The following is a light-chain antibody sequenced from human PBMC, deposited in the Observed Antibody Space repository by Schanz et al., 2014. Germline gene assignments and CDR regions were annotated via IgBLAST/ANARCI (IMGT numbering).Light chain of an antibody. J-gene: IGKJ4*01. V-gene: IGKV3-11*01. CDR2: AAS. Sequence: EIVMTQSPAPLSVSPGDRATLSCRASQSVSSNLAWYQQKPGQAPRLLIYAASTRAIGIPARFSGSGSGTDFTLTISSLEPEDFAVYYCQQRSNWPPGLTFGGGTKVEIK. CDR3: QQRSNWPPGLT. CDR1: QSVSSN.